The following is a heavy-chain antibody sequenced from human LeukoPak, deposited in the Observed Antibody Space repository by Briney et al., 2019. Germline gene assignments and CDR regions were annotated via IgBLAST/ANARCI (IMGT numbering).Heavy chain of an antibody. Sequence: SETLSLTCTVSGGSMSTDSFYWGWIRQPPGRGLEWIGTVYHTGSTYFNPALKSRLTLSVDTSKSQFSLNLSSVTAADTAVYYCARGDVCSSTSCYRKASDYWGQGTLVTVSS. CDR1: GGSMSTDSFY. J-gene: IGHJ4*02. CDR2: VYHTGST. D-gene: IGHD2-2*02. V-gene: IGHV4-39*07. CDR3: ARGDVCSSTSCYRKASDY.